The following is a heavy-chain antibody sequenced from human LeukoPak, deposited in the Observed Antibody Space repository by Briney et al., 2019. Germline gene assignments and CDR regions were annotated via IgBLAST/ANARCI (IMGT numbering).Heavy chain of an antibody. CDR2: ISSSSSYI. CDR1: GFIFSSYG. D-gene: IGHD2-2*02. J-gene: IGHJ4*02. V-gene: IGHV3-21*04. Sequence: PGGSLRLSCEASGFIFSSYGFHWVRQAPGKGLEWVSSISSSSSYIYYADSVKGRFTISRDNSKNTLYLQMNSLRAEDTAVYYCAKEDIVVVPAAIEYYDYWGQGTLVTVSS. CDR3: AKEDIVVVPAAIEYYDY.